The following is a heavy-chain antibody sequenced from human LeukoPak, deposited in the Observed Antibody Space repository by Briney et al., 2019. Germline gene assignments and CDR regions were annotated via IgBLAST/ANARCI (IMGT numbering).Heavy chain of an antibody. V-gene: IGHV4-59*12. CDR3: ARLPRYGGYDHFDY. J-gene: IGHJ4*02. Sequence: SETLSLTCTVSGDSIDSYYWSWIRQPPGKGLEWIGYIYYRGTTSYNPFLKSRVTISVDTSKNQFSLKLNSVTAADTAVYYCARLPRYGGYDHFDYWGQGILVIVST. CDR2: IYYRGTT. D-gene: IGHD5-12*01. CDR1: GDSIDSYY.